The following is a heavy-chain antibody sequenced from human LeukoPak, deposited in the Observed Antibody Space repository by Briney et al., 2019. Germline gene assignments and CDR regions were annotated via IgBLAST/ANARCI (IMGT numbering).Heavy chain of an antibody. J-gene: IGHJ5*02. CDR2: IYYSGST. D-gene: IGHD3-22*01. CDR3: ARGVVTMIVVVFQT. CDR1: GGSISSGGYY. Sequence: PSETLSLTCAVSGGSISSGGYYWSWIRQHPGKGLEWIGYIYYSGSTYNNPSLKSRVTISVDTSKNQFSLKLSSVTAADTAVYYCARGVVTMIVVVFQTWGQGTLVTVSS. V-gene: IGHV4-31*11.